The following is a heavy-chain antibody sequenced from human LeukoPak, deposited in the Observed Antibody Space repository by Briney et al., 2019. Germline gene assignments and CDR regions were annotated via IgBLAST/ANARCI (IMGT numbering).Heavy chain of an antibody. V-gene: IGHV1-2*02. CDR2: IHPRRGDT. CDR3: ARDGDYGTGSYYRGCIDA. CDR1: GSSFTAFY. J-gene: IGHJ5*02. Sequence: ASVKLSCNTSGSSFTAFYINLRRQAPGQGLEWMGWIHPRRGDTNYEQKFQGRVTMTRYTSTSTAYLDLSSLRSDDTAVYYCARDGDYGTGSYYRGCIDAWGQGSSVTVSP. D-gene: IGHD3-10*01.